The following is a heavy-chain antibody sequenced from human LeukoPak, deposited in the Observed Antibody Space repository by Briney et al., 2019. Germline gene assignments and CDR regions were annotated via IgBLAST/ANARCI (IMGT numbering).Heavy chain of an antibody. CDR2: ISSSGNTI. CDR3: ARFGGANPFDS. D-gene: IGHD3-16*01. J-gene: IGHJ4*02. Sequence: QPGGSLILSCAASGFTFSSYEMNWVRPAPGKGLEWVSYISSSGNTIDYADSVKGRFTISRDNAKNSLYLQMNSLRAEDTAVYYCARFGGANPFDSWGQGTLVTVSS. V-gene: IGHV3-48*03. CDR1: GFTFSSYE.